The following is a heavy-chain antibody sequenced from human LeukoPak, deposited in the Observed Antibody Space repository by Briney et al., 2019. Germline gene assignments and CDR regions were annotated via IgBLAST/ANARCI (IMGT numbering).Heavy chain of an antibody. D-gene: IGHD6-13*01. J-gene: IGHJ5*02. CDR1: GYTFTNYA. CDR3: ARLLAAPIWSFDP. CDR2: INTNTGNP. Sequence: ASVKVACKASGYTFTNYAMNWVRQAPGQGLEWMGWINTNTGNPTYAQGFTGRFVFSLDTSVSTAYLQISSLKAEDTAVYYCARLLAAPIWSFDPWGQGTLVTVSS. V-gene: IGHV7-4-1*02.